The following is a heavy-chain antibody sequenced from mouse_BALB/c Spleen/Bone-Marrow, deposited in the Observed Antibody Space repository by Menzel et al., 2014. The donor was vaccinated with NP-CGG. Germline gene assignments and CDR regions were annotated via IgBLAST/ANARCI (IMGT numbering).Heavy chain of an antibody. V-gene: IGHV1-7*01. D-gene: IGHD1-1*01. Sequence: VMLVESGAELAKPGASVKMSCKASGYTFASYWMHWVKQRPGQGLEWIGYINPSTGYTEYNQKFKDKATLTADKSSSTAYMQLSSLTSEDSAVYYCARLPYYYGSSYDAMDYWGQGTSVTVSS. CDR1: GYTFASYW. J-gene: IGHJ4*01. CDR2: INPSTGYT. CDR3: ARLPYYYGSSYDAMDY.